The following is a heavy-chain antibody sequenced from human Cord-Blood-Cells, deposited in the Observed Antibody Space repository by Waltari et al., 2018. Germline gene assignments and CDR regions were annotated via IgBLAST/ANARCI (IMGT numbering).Heavy chain of an antibody. V-gene: IGHV3-43*02. CDR3: AKGWRVLPAAIWY. J-gene: IGHJ4*02. Sequence: EVPLVESGGGVVQPGGSLRLSCAASGYTFADSAMHWVRQAPGTGLEWVSLISGDGGSTYYADSVKGRFTITRDNSKNSLYLEMNSLRTEDTALYYCAKGWRVLPAAIWYWGQGTLVTVSS. CDR2: ISGDGGST. D-gene: IGHD2-2*02. CDR1: GYTFADSA.